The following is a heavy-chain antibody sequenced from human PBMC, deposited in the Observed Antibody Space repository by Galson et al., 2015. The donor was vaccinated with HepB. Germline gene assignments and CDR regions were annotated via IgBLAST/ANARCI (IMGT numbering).Heavy chain of an antibody. D-gene: IGHD1-20*01. CDR1: GYTFTSYA. Sequence: SVKVSCKASGYTFTSYAMHWVRQAPGQRLEWMGWINAGNGNTKYSQKFQGRVTITRDTSASTAYMELSSLRSEDTAVYYCARHVLLETGFDPWGQGTLVTVSS. V-gene: IGHV1-3*01. J-gene: IGHJ5*02. CDR2: INAGNGNT. CDR3: ARHVLLETGFDP.